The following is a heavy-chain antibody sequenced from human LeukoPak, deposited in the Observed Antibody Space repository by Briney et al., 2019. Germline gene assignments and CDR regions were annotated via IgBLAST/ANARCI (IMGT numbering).Heavy chain of an antibody. CDR2: ISSSSSTI. Sequence: GGSLRLSCAASGFTFSSYSMNWVRQAPGKGPEWVSYISSSSSTIYYADSVKGRFTISRDNAKNSLYLQMNSLRAEDTAVYYCARVGDGSYFDYWGQGTLVTVSS. D-gene: IGHD1-26*01. V-gene: IGHV3-48*04. J-gene: IGHJ4*02. CDR1: GFTFSSYS. CDR3: ARVGDGSYFDY.